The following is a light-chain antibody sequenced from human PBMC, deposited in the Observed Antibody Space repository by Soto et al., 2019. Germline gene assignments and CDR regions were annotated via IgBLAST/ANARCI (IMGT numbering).Light chain of an antibody. CDR1: QSVTSSY. V-gene: IGKV3-20*01. J-gene: IGKJ2*01. CDR3: QQYVSSPIT. CDR2: GAS. Sequence: EIVVTQSPGTLSLSPGERATFSCRASQSVTSSYLAWYQQKPGQAPRLLIYGASSRAADVPDRFSGSGSGIDFILTISRLEPEDFELYYCQQYVSSPITFGQGTKLEIK.